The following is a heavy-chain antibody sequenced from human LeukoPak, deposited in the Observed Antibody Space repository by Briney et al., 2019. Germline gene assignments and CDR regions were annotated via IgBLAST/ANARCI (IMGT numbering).Heavy chain of an antibody. CDR1: GYSFTTYW. D-gene: IGHD3-10*01. Sequence: GESLKISCQGSGYSFTTYWIGWVRQMPGKGLEWMGIIYPGDSDTRYSPSFQGQVTISADESINTAYLQWSSLKASDTAIYYCARRDRGAFSPTYWGQGTLVTVSS. V-gene: IGHV5-51*01. CDR2: IYPGDSDT. J-gene: IGHJ4*02. CDR3: ARRDRGAFSPTY.